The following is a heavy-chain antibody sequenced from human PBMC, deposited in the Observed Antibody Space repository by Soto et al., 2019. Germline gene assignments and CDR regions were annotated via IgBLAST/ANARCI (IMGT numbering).Heavy chain of an antibody. Sequence: QVQLVQSGAEVKKPGASVKVSCKASGYTFTSYGISWVRQAPGQGLEWMGWISAYNGNTNYAQKLQGRVTMTTDTSTSTAYMELRSLISDDTAVYYCARVTTVTTKFPSAFDIGGQGTMVTVSS. CDR3: ARVTTVTTKFPSAFDI. J-gene: IGHJ3*02. V-gene: IGHV1-18*01. CDR2: ISAYNGNT. CDR1: GYTFTSYG. D-gene: IGHD4-17*01.